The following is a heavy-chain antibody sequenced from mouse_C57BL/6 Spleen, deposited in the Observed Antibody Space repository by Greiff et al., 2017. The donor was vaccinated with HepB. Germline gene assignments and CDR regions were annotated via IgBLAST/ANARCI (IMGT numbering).Heavy chain of an antibody. V-gene: IGHV1-80*01. J-gene: IGHJ1*03. Sequence: VQLQQSGAELVKPGASVKISCKASGYAFSSYWMNWVKQRPGKGLEWIGQIYPGDGDTNYNGKFKGKATLTADKSSSTAYMQLSSLTSEDSAVYFCARKGTGIWYFDVWGTGTTVTVSS. CDR1: GYAFSSYW. CDR3: ARKGTGIWYFDV. D-gene: IGHD4-1*01. CDR2: IYPGDGDT.